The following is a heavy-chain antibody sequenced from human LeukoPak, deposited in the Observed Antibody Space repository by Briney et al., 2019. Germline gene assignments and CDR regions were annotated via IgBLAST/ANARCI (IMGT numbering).Heavy chain of an antibody. V-gene: IGHV3-30*04. CDR2: ISYDGSNK. D-gene: IGHD3-3*01. J-gene: IGHJ4*02. CDR1: VFTFSGYS. Sequence: GGSLRLSCAASVFTFSGYSMHWVRQAPGKGLEWVAVISYDGSNKYYADSVKGRFTISRDNSKNTLYLQMNSLRAEDTAVYYCARDESSLTYYDFWSGYGYFDYWGQGTLVTVSS. CDR3: ARDESSLTYYDFWSGYGYFDY.